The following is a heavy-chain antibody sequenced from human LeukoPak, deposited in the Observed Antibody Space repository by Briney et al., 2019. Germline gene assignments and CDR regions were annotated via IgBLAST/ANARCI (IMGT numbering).Heavy chain of an antibody. D-gene: IGHD5-18*01. CDR2: IKEDVSEK. CDR1: GFTFRNYW. V-gene: IGHV3-7*05. J-gene: IGHJ5*02. Sequence: GGSLRLSCAASGFTFRNYWMMWVRQAPGKGLERLGNIKEDVSEKHYADSVRGRFTISRDNAQTSLYLQMNSLRAEDTAVYYCARASDPWLQLTWGQGTLVTVSS. CDR3: ARASDPWLQLT.